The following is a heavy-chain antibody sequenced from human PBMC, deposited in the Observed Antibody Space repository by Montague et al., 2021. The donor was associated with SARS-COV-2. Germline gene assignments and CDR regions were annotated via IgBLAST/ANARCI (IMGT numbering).Heavy chain of an antibody. CDR1: GFSLSTSGVG. D-gene: IGHD3/OR15-3a*01. Sequence: PALVKPTQTLTLTCTFSGFSLSTSGVGVGWIRQPPGKALEWLALVYWDGDKRYSPSLKSRLSITTDTSKNQVVLAMTNVDPVDTATYFCEHRQYDFLTGQGGADYWGQGVLVTVFS. J-gene: IGHJ4*02. V-gene: IGHV2-5*02. CDR3: EHRQYDFLTGQGGADY. CDR2: VYWDGDK.